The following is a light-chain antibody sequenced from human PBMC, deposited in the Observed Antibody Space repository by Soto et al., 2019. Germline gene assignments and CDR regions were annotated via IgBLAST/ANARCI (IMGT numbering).Light chain of an antibody. Sequence: QSVLTQPPSASGSPGQSVTISCTGTSSDVGGYNYVSWYQQYPGKVPKLMVYEVNKRPSGVPDRFSGSKSGNTASLTVSGLQADDEADYYCTSYAGGNNVFGTGTKVTV. J-gene: IGLJ1*01. CDR1: SSDVGGYNY. V-gene: IGLV2-8*01. CDR2: EVN. CDR3: TSYAGGNNV.